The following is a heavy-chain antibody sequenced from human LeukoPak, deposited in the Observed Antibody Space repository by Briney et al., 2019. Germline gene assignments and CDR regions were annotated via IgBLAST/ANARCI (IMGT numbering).Heavy chain of an antibody. CDR2: ISYDGSNK. CDR1: GFTFSSYG. D-gene: IGHD2-15*01. J-gene: IGHJ4*02. V-gene: IGHV3-30*18. Sequence: GRSLRLSCAASGFTFSSYGMHWVRQAPGKGLEWVAVISYDGSNKYYADSVKGRFTISRDNSKNTLHLQMNSLRAEDTALYYCAKDTGGSCYSAIAYWGQGALVTVST. CDR3: AKDTGGSCYSAIAY.